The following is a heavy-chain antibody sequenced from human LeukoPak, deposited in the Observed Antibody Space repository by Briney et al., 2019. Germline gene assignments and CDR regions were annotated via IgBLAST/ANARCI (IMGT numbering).Heavy chain of an antibody. CDR3: AKDNGIVAPSIPLDY. D-gene: IGHD5-12*01. V-gene: IGHV3-30*18. Sequence: PGGSLRLSCAASGFTFRIYNMHWVRQAPGKGLEWVAVITYDGSNKYYSDSVKGRFTISRDNSKNTLYLQMNSLRAEDTAVYYCAKDNGIVAPSIPLDYWGQGTLATVSS. J-gene: IGHJ4*02. CDR2: ITYDGSNK. CDR1: GFTFRIYN.